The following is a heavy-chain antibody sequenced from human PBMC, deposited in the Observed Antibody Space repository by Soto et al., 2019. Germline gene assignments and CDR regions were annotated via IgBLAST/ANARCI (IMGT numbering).Heavy chain of an antibody. V-gene: IGHV3-66*01. Sequence: PGGSLRLSCAASGFTVSSNYMSWVRQAPGKGLEWVSVIYSGGSTYYADSVKGRFTISRDNSKNTLYLQMNSLRAEDTAVYYCARGDVLLWFGGLLLNAFDIWGQGTMVTVS. D-gene: IGHD3-10*01. CDR3: ARGDVLLWFGGLLLNAFDI. J-gene: IGHJ3*02. CDR1: GFTVSSNY. CDR2: IYSGGST.